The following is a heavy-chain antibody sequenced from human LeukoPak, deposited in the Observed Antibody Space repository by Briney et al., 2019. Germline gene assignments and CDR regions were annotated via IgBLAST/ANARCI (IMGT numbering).Heavy chain of an antibody. CDR2: IDTDGSST. Sequence: GGSLRLSCAASGFSFRSYWMHWVRLPPGKGLVWVSRIDTDGSSTAYADSVKGRFTISRDNAKNTLYLQMYSLRAEDTAIYYCTRGGTTFDYWGQGTLVTVSS. CDR3: TRGGTTFDY. V-gene: IGHV3-74*01. CDR1: GFSFRSYW. J-gene: IGHJ4*02. D-gene: IGHD1-1*01.